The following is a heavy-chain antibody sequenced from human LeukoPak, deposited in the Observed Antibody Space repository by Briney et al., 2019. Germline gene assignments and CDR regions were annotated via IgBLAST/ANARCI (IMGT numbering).Heavy chain of an antibody. CDR1: GYSFISYW. Sequence: GESLKISCKGSGYSFISYWIGWVRQMPGKGLEWMGIIYPGDSDTRYSPSFQGQVTISADKSISTAYLQWSSLKASDTAMYYCARHRVVGWREDNYYGMDVWGQGATVTVSS. J-gene: IGHJ6*02. V-gene: IGHV5-51*01. CDR2: IYPGDSDT. D-gene: IGHD5-24*01. CDR3: ARHRVVGWREDNYYGMDV.